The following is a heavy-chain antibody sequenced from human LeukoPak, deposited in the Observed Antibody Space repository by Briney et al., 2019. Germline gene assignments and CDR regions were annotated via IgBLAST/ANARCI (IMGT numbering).Heavy chain of an antibody. J-gene: IGHJ3*02. CDR2: INTNTGNP. CDR1: GYTFTSYA. CDR3: ARDPPWVDYSDSSGYRRAFDI. V-gene: IGHV7-4-1*02. D-gene: IGHD3-22*01. Sequence: ASVQVSCKASGYTFTSYAMNWLRQAPGQGLEGMGLINTNTGNPTYVQGFRGGFVFSLDTPVSTAYLQISSLKAEDTAVYYCARDPPWVDYSDSSGYRRAFDIWGLGTVVTVSS.